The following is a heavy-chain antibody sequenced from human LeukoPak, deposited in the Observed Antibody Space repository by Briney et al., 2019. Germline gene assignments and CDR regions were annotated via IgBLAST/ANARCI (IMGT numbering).Heavy chain of an antibody. Sequence: GGSLRLSCAASGFTFSSYSMNWVRQAPGKGLEWVSSISSSSSYIYYADSVKGRFTISRDNAKNSLYLQMNSLRAEDTAVYYCARGGLYDSSGYSPFDYWGQGTLVSVSS. D-gene: IGHD3-22*01. J-gene: IGHJ4*02. CDR1: GFTFSSYS. CDR3: ARGGLYDSSGYSPFDY. V-gene: IGHV3-21*01. CDR2: ISSSSSYI.